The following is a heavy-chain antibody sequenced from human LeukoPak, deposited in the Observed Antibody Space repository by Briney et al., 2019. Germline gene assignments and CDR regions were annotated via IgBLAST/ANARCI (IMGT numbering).Heavy chain of an antibody. V-gene: IGHV3-23*01. CDR1: GFTFSSYA. CDR2: ISGSGGST. Sequence: GGSLRLSCAASGFTFSSYAMSWVRQAPGKGLEWVSTISGSGGSTYYADSVKGRLTISRDNSKNTLYLQMNSLRAEDTAVYHCAKDRWTVTIIGDFDYWGQGTLVAVSS. D-gene: IGHD4-17*01. CDR3: AKDRWTVTIIGDFDY. J-gene: IGHJ4*02.